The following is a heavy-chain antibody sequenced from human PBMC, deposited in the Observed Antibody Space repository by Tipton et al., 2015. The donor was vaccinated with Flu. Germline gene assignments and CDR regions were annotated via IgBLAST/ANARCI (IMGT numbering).Heavy chain of an antibody. CDR2: IYTNTNT. CDR3: ARGDYGDYDHEADSFDI. V-gene: IGHV4-61*02. Sequence: TLSLTCTVSGGSISRGSYYWNWIRQPAGKGLEWIGRIYTNTNTNYKPSLKSRVTISIDKSKNQFSLKLRSVTAADTAIYYCARGDYGDYDHEADSFDIWGQGTLVTVSA. D-gene: IGHD4-17*01. J-gene: IGHJ3*02. CDR1: GGSISRGSYY.